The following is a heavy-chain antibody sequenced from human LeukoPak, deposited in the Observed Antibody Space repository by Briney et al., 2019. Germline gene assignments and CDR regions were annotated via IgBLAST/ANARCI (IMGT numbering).Heavy chain of an antibody. J-gene: IGHJ4*02. Sequence: GGSLRLSCAASGFTFSSYAMSWVRQAPGKGLEWVSAISGSGGSTYYADSVKGRFTISRDNSKKTLYLQMNSLRAEDTAVYYCAKDCASGSYYDWGQGTLVTVSS. V-gene: IGHV3-23*01. CDR2: ISGSGGST. CDR1: GFTFSSYA. CDR3: AKDCASGSYYD. D-gene: IGHD1-26*01.